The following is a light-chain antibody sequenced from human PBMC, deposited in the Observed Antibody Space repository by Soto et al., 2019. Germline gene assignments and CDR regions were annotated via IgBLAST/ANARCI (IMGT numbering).Light chain of an antibody. V-gene: IGLV2-14*01. CDR1: RNDIGTYTY. J-gene: IGLJ3*02. Sequence: QSGLTQPASVSGSPGQSITISCTGTRNDIGTYTYVSWYQHHPGKAPKLLIYEVSDRPSGVSNRFSGSKSGNTASPTISGLQAEDEADYYCSSYTNSIAVFGGGTKLTVL. CDR2: EVS. CDR3: SSYTNSIAV.